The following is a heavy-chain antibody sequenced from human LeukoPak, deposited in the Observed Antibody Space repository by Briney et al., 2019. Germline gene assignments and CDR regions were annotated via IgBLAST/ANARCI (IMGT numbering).Heavy chain of an antibody. J-gene: IGHJ4*02. CDR2: ITSSGGST. D-gene: IGHD5-18*01. CDR3: ARARGHIYGYCDY. Sequence: GGSLRLSCSASGFTFSNYAMSWVRRAPGKGLEWVSGITSSGGSTNYADSVKGRFTISRDNSKNTLYLQMNSLRAEDTAVYYCARARGHIYGYCDYWDQGTLVTVPS. V-gene: IGHV3-23*01. CDR1: GFTFSNYA.